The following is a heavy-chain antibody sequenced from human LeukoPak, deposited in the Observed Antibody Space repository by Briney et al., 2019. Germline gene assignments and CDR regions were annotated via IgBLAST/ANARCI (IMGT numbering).Heavy chain of an antibody. D-gene: IGHD1-1*01. J-gene: IGHJ4*02. CDR1: GFTFSSYW. Sequence: PGGSLRLSCAASGFTFSSYWMSWVPQAPGKGLEWVANIKQDESEKYYVDSVKGRFTISRDNAKNSLYLQMNSLRAEATAVYYCAGDKIEGPTKFDCWGQGILVTVSS. CDR2: IKQDESEK. V-gene: IGHV3-7*01. CDR3: AGDKIEGPTKFDC.